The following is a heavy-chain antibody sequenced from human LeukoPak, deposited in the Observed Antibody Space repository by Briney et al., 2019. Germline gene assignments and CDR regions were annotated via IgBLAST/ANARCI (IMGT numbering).Heavy chain of an antibody. D-gene: IGHD6-19*01. CDR2: IKEDGSEK. Sequence: PGGSLRLSCAASGFTFGNHWMSWVRQAPGKGLEWVATIKEDGSEKQYVDSAKGRFTISRDNAKSSLYLQMNSLRVEDMAVYYCARGSGWFLYWGQGTLVTVSS. V-gene: IGHV3-7*04. CDR3: ARGSGWFLY. J-gene: IGHJ4*02. CDR1: GFTFGNHW.